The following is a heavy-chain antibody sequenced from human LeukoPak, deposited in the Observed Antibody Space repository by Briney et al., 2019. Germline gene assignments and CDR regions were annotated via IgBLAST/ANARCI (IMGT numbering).Heavy chain of an antibody. Sequence: PGGSLRLSCAASGFTFSTYWMHWVRQAPGKGLVWVSRINSDGSSTSYADSVKGRFTISRDNAKNTLYLQMNSLTAEDTAVYYCAKDSITIFGVVIGPNDYWGQGTLVTVSS. CDR3: AKDSITIFGVVIGPNDY. J-gene: IGHJ4*02. D-gene: IGHD3-3*01. CDR1: GFTFSTYW. CDR2: INSDGSST. V-gene: IGHV3-74*01.